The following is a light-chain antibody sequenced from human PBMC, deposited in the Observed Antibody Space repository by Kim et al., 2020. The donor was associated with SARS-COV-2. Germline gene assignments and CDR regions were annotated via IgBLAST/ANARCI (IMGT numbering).Light chain of an antibody. V-gene: IGLV4-60*03. CDR3: ETWDSNTRV. Sequence: SSVQLTCPLGSGHSSYIIAWHQQQPGMAPRYLMKLEGSGSYNKGSGVPDRFSGSSSGADRYRTISNLQSEDEADYYCETWDSNTRVFGGGTQLTVL. CDR2: LEGSGSY. J-gene: IGLJ3*02. CDR1: SGHSSYI.